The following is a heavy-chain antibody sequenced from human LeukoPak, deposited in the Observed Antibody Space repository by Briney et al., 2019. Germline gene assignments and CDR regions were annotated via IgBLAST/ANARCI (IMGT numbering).Heavy chain of an antibody. CDR3: ARDHAGHYDILTGYSTGAFDI. J-gene: IGHJ3*02. V-gene: IGHV4-59*12. Sequence: SETLSPTCTVAGGSISSYYWSWLRQPPGKGLEWIGYIYYSGSTNYNPSLKSRVTMSVETSKKQFSLKLSSVTAADTAVYYCARDHAGHYDILTGYSTGAFDIWGQGTMVTVSS. CDR1: GGSISSYY. D-gene: IGHD3-9*01. CDR2: IYYSGST.